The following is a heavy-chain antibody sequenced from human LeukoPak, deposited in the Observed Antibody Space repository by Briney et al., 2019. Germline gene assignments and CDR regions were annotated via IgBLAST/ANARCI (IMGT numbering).Heavy chain of an antibody. CDR3: ARASHLGDLSLGY. Sequence: SETLSLTCSVSGDSISSYYWSWIRQPPGKGLEWIGYIYYSGSTKYNPSLESRVTISVDTSKSQFSLKLSSVTTADTAVYYCARASHLGDLSLGYWGQGTLVTVSS. D-gene: IGHD3-16*02. V-gene: IGHV4-59*01. CDR1: GDSISSYY. CDR2: IYYSGST. J-gene: IGHJ4*02.